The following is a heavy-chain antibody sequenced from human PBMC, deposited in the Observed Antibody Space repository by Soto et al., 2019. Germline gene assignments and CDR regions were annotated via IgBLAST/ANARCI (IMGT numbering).Heavy chain of an antibody. Sequence: PSETLSLTCAVYGGSFSGYYWTWIRQPPGTGLEWIGEINHSGSTNYNPSLKSRVTITVDTSKNQFSLKLTSVTAADTAVYYCARDKITGLFDYWGQGTLVTVSS. D-gene: IGHD2-8*02. CDR1: GGSFSGYY. V-gene: IGHV4-34*01. CDR3: ARDKITGLFDY. J-gene: IGHJ4*02. CDR2: INHSGST.